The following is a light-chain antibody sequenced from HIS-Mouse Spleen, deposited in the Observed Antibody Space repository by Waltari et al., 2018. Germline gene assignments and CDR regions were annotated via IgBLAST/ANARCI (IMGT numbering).Light chain of an antibody. CDR1: SSDVGSYNL. CDR2: EGS. V-gene: IGLV2-23*01. J-gene: IGLJ2*01. CDR3: CSYAGSSTVG. Sequence: QSALTQPASVSGSPGQSITISCPGTSSDVGSYNLVSWYQQHPGKAPKLMIYEGSKRPSGVSNRFSGSKSGNTASLTISGLQAEDEADYYCCSYAGSSTVGFGGGTKLTVL.